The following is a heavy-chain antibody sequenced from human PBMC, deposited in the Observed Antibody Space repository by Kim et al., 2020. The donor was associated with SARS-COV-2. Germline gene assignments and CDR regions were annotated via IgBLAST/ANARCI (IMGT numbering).Heavy chain of an antibody. J-gene: IGHJ4*02. V-gene: IGHV4-31*03. D-gene: IGHD4-17*01. CDR2: IYYSGNT. CDR1: GGSISSVGYY. CDR3: ARDSDSSTVTAGFDY. Sequence: SETLSLTCTVSGGSISSVGYYWSWVRQHPGKGLEWIGYIYYSGNTYYNPSLKSRLTISVDTSKNQFSLKLSSVTAADTAVYYCARDSDSSTVTAGFDYWGQGAQVTVSS.